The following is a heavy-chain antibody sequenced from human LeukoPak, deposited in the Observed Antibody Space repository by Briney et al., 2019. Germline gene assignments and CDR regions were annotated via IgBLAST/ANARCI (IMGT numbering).Heavy chain of an antibody. V-gene: IGHV1-8*01. J-gene: IGHJ4*02. D-gene: IGHD1-26*01. CDR2: MNPKSTHT. CDR1: GYTFTSYD. Sequence: ASVKVSCKASGYTFTSYDINWVRQAPGQGLEWMGWMNPKSTHTGYAQKFQGRVTITRNTSISTAYMELSSLRSEDTAVYYCARGPWEPGPTFDYWGQGTLVTVSS. CDR3: ARGPWEPGPTFDY.